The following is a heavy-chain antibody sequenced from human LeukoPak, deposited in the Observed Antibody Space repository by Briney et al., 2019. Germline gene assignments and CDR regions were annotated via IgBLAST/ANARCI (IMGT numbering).Heavy chain of an antibody. J-gene: IGHJ4*02. CDR3: ARGAGAAREYFDY. D-gene: IGHD6-19*01. Sequence: SETLSLTCTVSGASISSYYWSWIRQSPGKGLEWIGYIYYSGSTNYNPSLKSRVTISVDTSKNQFSLKLSSVTAADPAVYYCARGAGAAREYFDYGAQGPLVTVSS. V-gene: IGHV4-59*01. CDR2: IYYSGST. CDR1: GASISSYY.